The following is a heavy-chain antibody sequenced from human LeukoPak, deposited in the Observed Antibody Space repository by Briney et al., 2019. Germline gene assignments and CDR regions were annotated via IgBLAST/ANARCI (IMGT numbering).Heavy chain of an antibody. CDR3: ASLYYDILTGYIDY. D-gene: IGHD3-9*01. CDR2: IKQDGSEK. CDR1: GFTFSSYW. V-gene: IGHV3-7*01. Sequence: GESLRLSCAASGFTFSSYWMSWVRQAPGKGLEWVANIKQDGSEKYYVDSVKGRFTISRDNAKNSLYLQMNSLRAEDTAVYYCASLYYDILTGYIDYWGQGTLVTVSS. J-gene: IGHJ4*02.